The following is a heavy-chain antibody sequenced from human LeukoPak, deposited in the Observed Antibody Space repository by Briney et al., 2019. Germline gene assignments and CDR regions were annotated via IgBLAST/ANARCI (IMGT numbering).Heavy chain of an antibody. V-gene: IGHV3-23*01. Sequence: PGGSLRLSCSAHGFTFSSYAMSWVRQAPGWGLEWDSAISGSGGSTYYADSVKGRFTISRDNSKNTLYLQRNSVRAEDTAVYYCAKVPAATGFWGQGTLVTVSS. CDR2: ISGSGGST. CDR3: AKVPAATGF. CDR1: GFTFSSYA. D-gene: IGHD2-2*01. J-gene: IGHJ4*02.